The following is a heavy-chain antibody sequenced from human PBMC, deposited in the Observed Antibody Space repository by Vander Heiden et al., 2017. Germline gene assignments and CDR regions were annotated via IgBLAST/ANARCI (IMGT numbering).Heavy chain of an antibody. J-gene: IGHJ4*02. Sequence: QVQLQESGPGLVKPSQTLSLTCTVSGGSISSGGYYWSWIRQPPGKGLEWIGYIYYSGSTYYNPSLKSRVTISVDTSKNQFSLKLSSVTAADTAVYYCARCDWYFDSRGSGYFDYWGQGTLVTVSS. V-gene: IGHV4-31*03. CDR1: GGSISSGGYY. D-gene: IGHD3-9*01. CDR3: ARCDWYFDSRGSGYFDY. CDR2: IYYSGST.